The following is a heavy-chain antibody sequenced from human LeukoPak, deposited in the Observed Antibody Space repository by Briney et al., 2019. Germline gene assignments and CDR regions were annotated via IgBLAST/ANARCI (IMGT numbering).Heavy chain of an antibody. CDR2: IHIRGST. J-gene: IGHJ4*02. V-gene: IGHV4-4*07. D-gene: IGHD6-19*01. CDR1: GGSISNFY. Sequence: KPSETLSLTCTVSGGSISNFYWGWIRQPAGKGLEWIGRIHIRGSTDYSPSLKSRVSMSVDTSKNQFFLGLRSVTAADTAVYYCVRDGTGDSSGWHLWGQGTLVTVSS. CDR3: VRDGTGDSSGWHL.